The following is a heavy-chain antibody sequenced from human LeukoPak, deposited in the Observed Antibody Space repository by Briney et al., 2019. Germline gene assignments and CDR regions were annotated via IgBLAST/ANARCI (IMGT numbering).Heavy chain of an antibody. CDR1: DGSISSYY. CDR3: ARVTGGSSYYDFWSGYIDAFDI. V-gene: IGHV4-4*08. Sequence: EPSETLSLTCTVSDGSISSYYWSWIRQPPGKGLEWIGRIYTSGSTNYNPSLKSRVTISVDTSKNQFSLKLSSVTAADTAVYYCARVTGGSSYYDFWSGYIDAFDIWGQGTMVTVSS. J-gene: IGHJ3*02. CDR2: IYTSGST. D-gene: IGHD3-3*01.